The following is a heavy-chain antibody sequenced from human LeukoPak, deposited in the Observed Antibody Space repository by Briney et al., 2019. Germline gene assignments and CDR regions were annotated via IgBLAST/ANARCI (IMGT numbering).Heavy chain of an antibody. CDR1: GFTFSSYE. Sequence: GGSLRLSCAASGFTFSSYEMNWVRQAPGKGLEWVSYISSSSSTIYYADSVKGRFTISRDNAKNSLYLQMNSLRAEDTAVYYCAKDLYYYGSGSYPPHNYFDYWGQGTLVTVSS. CDR3: AKDLYYYGSGSYPPHNYFDY. CDR2: ISSSSSTI. D-gene: IGHD3-10*01. V-gene: IGHV3-48*03. J-gene: IGHJ4*02.